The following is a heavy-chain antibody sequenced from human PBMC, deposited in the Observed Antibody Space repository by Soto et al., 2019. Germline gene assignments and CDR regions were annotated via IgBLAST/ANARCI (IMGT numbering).Heavy chain of an antibody. CDR1: GGTFSSYA. CDR2: IIPIFGTA. CDR3: ARENYYDSSQFADY. Sequence: SVKVSCKASGGTFSSYAISWVRQAPGQGLEWMGGIIPIFGTANYAQKFQGRVTITADESTSTAYMELSSLRSEDTAVYYCARENYYDSSQFADYWGQGTLVTVS. V-gene: IGHV1-69*13. J-gene: IGHJ4*02. D-gene: IGHD3-22*01.